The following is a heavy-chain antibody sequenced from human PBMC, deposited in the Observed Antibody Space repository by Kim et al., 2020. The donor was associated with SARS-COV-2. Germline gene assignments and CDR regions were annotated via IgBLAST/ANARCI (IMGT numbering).Heavy chain of an antibody. V-gene: IGHV3-21*04. D-gene: IGHD6-19*01. J-gene: IGHJ4*02. CDR3: ATGRFSSGWSFFPFDY. Sequence: SVKGRFTVSRDNAKNSLYLQMDSLRAEDMAIYYCATGRFSSGWSFFPFDYWGQGTLLTVSS.